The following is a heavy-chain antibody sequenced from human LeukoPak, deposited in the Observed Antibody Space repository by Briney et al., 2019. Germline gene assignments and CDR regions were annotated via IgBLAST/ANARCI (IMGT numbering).Heavy chain of an antibody. Sequence: TSETLSLTCTVSGGSISSSSYYWGWIRQPPGKGLEWIGSIYYSGSTYYNPSLKSRVTISVDTSKNQFSLKLSSVTAADTAVYYCARHVVVVAARVFWFDPWGQGTLVTVSS. J-gene: IGHJ5*02. CDR2: IYYSGST. CDR1: GGSISSSSYY. CDR3: ARHVVVVAARVFWFDP. V-gene: IGHV4-39*01. D-gene: IGHD2-15*01.